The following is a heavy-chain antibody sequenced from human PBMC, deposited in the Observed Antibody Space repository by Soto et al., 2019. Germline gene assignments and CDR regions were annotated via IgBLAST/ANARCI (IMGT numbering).Heavy chain of an antibody. J-gene: IGHJ3*02. D-gene: IGHD4-17*01. Sequence: QVQLVQSGAEVKKPGSSVKVSCKASGGTFSTSAINWVRQAPGQGLEWMGGIIPIFGTADYAQKSQXXXTXPADESTRTAYMELRCLGSEDTALYYCARGHEYGGNSDAFDIWGQGTRVTVSS. CDR3: ARGHEYGGNSDAFDI. CDR1: GGTFSTSA. CDR2: IIPIFGTA. V-gene: IGHV1-69*12.